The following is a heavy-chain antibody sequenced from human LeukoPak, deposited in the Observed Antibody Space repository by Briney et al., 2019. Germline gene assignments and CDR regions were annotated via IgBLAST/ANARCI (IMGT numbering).Heavy chain of an antibody. CDR1: GFTFSSYG. CDR2: ISYDGSNK. J-gene: IGHJ6*02. CDR3: ARDPEPSSWYRMGYYYYGMDV. Sequence: GGSLRLSCAASGFTFSSYGMHWVRQAPGKGLEWVAVISYDGSNKYYADSVKGRFTISRDNSKNTLYLQMNSLRAEDTAVYYCARDPEPSSWYRMGYYYYGMDVWGQGTTVTVSS. D-gene: IGHD6-13*01. V-gene: IGHV3-30*03.